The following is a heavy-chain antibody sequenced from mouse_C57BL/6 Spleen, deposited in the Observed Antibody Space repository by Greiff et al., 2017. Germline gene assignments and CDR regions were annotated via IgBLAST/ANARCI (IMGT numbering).Heavy chain of an antibody. Sequence: EVQGVESGGDLVKPGGSLKLSCAASGFTFSRYGLSWVRQTPDKRLEWVATISSVGSYTYYPDSVKGRFTISRDNAKNTLYLQMSSLKSEDTAMYYCARQYDYDHDFDYWGQGTTLTVSS. CDR3: ARQYDYDHDFDY. CDR1: GFTFSRYG. CDR2: ISSVGSYT. D-gene: IGHD2-4*01. J-gene: IGHJ2*01. V-gene: IGHV5-6*01.